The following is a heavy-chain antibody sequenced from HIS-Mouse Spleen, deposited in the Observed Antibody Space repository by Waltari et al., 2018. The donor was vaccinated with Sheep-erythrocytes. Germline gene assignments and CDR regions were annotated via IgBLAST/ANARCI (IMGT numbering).Heavy chain of an antibody. Sequence: PSETLSLTCTVSGGSISIYYWSWIRQPPGKGLEWIGYIYYSGSTNYNPSLKSRVTISVDTSKNQFSLKLSSVTAADTAVYYCARHRSIVGATGAFDIWGQGTMVTVSS. D-gene: IGHD1-26*01. CDR3: ARHRSIVGATGAFDI. CDR2: IYYSGST. V-gene: IGHV4-59*08. J-gene: IGHJ3*02. CDR1: GGSISIYY.